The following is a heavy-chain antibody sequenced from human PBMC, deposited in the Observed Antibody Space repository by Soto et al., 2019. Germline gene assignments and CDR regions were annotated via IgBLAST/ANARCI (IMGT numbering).Heavy chain of an antibody. CDR3: ARRHIVVVTAIDY. CDR1: GGSFSGYY. V-gene: IGHV4-34*01. J-gene: IGHJ4*02. D-gene: IGHD2-21*02. Sequence: QVQLQQWGAGLLKPSETLSLTCAVYGGSFSGYYWSWIRQPPGKGLEWIGEINHSGSTNYNPSLKSRVXXSXDXXKNQFSLKLSSVTAADTAVYYCARRHIVVVTAIDYWGQGTLVTVSS. CDR2: INHSGST.